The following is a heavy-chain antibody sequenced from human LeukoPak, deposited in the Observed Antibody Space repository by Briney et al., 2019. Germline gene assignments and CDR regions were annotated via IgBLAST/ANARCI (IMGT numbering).Heavy chain of an antibody. V-gene: IGHV3-20*04. Sequence: GGSLRLSCAASGFTFDDYGMSWVRQAPGKGLEWVSGINWNGGSTGYADSVKGRFTISRDNAKNSLYLQMNRLRAEDTAVYYCARVRREMKRSLGRTTEYSYYYYMDVWGKGTTVTVSS. CDR2: INWNGGST. J-gene: IGHJ6*03. CDR1: GFTFDDYG. CDR3: ARVRREMKRSLGRTTEYSYYYYMDV. D-gene: IGHD1/OR15-1a*01.